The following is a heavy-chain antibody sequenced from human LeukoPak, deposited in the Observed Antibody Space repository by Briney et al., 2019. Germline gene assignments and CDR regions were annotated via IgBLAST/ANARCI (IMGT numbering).Heavy chain of an antibody. Sequence: GESRKISCKASGYTFINYWIAWVRQMPGKGLEGMGVIFPGDSDITYSPAFQGQVTVSADKSISTAYLQWSSLRASDTAIYYCARRAHHDAFDIWGQGTMVTVSS. CDR1: GYTFINYW. CDR2: IFPGDSDI. V-gene: IGHV5-51*01. J-gene: IGHJ3*02. CDR3: ARRAHHDAFDI.